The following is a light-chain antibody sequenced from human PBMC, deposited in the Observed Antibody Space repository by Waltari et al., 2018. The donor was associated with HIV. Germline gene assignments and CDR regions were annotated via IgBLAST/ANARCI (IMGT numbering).Light chain of an antibody. CDR3: MQSIHPPPQA. Sequence: DIVMTQTRPSLSVILGQPASISCKSSQSLLHSDGKTYLYWYLQKPAQPPQHLIYEFSNRFSGVPDRFSRSRSETDFTLNISRVEAEDVGFYYCMQSIHPPPQAVGQGTRLQVE. CDR2: EFS. CDR1: QSLLHSDGKTY. V-gene: IGKV2D-29*01. J-gene: IGKJ5*01.